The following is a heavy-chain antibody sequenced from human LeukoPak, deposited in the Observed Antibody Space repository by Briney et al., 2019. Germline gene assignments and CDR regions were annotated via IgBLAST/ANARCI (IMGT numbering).Heavy chain of an antibody. V-gene: IGHV4-39*01. Sequence: SETLSLTCTVSGDSISSLMYYWGWIRHPPGKGLEWIGSVSSSGNTYYNPSLKSRLTLFMDSSNNQLSLRLSSVTAADTAVYYCARHAGGYYGSGSYSANDYWGQGTLVTVSS. J-gene: IGHJ4*02. D-gene: IGHD3-10*01. CDR1: GDSISSLMYY. CDR3: ARHAGGYYGSGSYSANDY. CDR2: VSSSGNT.